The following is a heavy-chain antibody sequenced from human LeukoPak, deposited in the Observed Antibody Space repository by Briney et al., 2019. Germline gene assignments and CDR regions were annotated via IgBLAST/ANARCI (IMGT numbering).Heavy chain of an antibody. CDR3: ARDRRESSKPNDAFDI. CDR2: IYYTGAT. Sequence: SETLSLTCSVSGDSISSYYWSWIRQSPGKGLEWIGYIYYTGATYYNPSLESRVTISIDTSKRQLSLELRSVTAADSAVYFCARDRRESSKPNDAFDIWGQGTTVTVSA. D-gene: IGHD4-11*01. J-gene: IGHJ3*02. V-gene: IGHV4-59*01. CDR1: GDSISSYY.